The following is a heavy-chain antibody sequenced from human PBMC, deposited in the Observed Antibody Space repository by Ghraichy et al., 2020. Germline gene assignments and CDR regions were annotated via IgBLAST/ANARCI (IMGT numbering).Heavy chain of an antibody. Sequence: GGSLRLSCAASGFALRTHWMSWVRQAPGKGLEWVANINRDGSETYYVDSVRGRFTLSRDNAKNSLYLQMNSLSAEDTAVYYCATHTDTWIGAFDFWGQGTMVSVST. D-gene: IGHD1-20*01. J-gene: IGHJ3*01. CDR3: ATHTDTWIGAFDF. CDR2: INRDGSET. CDR1: GFALRTHW. V-gene: IGHV3-7*01.